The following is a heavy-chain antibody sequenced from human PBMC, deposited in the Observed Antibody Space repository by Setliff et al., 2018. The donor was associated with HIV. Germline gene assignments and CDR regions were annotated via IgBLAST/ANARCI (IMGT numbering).Heavy chain of an antibody. J-gene: IGHJ4*02. Sequence: SETLSLTCTVSGGSIRSGYYWGWIRQPPGKGLEWIGTIYHSGSTYYNPSLKSRVTISVDMSKNQFSLKLSSVTAADTAVYYCARSYSSSWYEWLRNWGQGTLVTVSS. CDR1: GGSIRSGYY. D-gene: IGHD6-13*01. CDR2: IYHSGST. CDR3: ARSYSSSWYEWLRN. V-gene: IGHV4-38-2*02.